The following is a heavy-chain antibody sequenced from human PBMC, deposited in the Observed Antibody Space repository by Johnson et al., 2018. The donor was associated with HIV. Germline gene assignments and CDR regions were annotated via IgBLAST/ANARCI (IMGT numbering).Heavy chain of an antibody. J-gene: IGHJ3*02. CDR3: ATRYYHPYSKEIAAFDI. CDR1: GFTFSSYA. CDR2: ISYDGSNK. D-gene: IGHD2-15*01. V-gene: IGHV3-30*04. Sequence: QVQLVESGGGVVQPGRSLRLSCAASGFTFSSYAMHWVRQAPGKGLEWVAVISYDGSNKYYADSVKGRFTISRDNSKSTLSLQVNSLRAEDTAVYYCATRYYHPYSKEIAAFDIWGQGTMVTVSS.